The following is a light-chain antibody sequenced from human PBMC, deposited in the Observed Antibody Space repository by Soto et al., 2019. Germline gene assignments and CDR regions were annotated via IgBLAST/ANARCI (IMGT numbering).Light chain of an antibody. Sequence: EIVLTQSPGTLSLSPGERATLSCRASQSVSSTYLAWYQQKPGQAPRLLIYGAYSRATGIPDSFSGSGSGTDFTRIISRLEPEDFAVYYCQQYGSSPWTFGQGTKWEIK. V-gene: IGKV3-20*01. CDR2: GAY. CDR1: QSVSSTY. J-gene: IGKJ1*01. CDR3: QQYGSSPWT.